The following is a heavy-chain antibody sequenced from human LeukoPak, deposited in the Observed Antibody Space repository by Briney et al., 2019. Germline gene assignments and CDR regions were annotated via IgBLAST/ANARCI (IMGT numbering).Heavy chain of an antibody. CDR3: ASRGQGSRYLIY. J-gene: IGHJ4*02. Sequence: GESLKISCDGSGYSFTNYWIGWVRQMPGKGLEWMGIIYPGDSDTRYNPSFQGQVTISADKSINTAYLQVSSLKASDTPLYYCASRGQGSRYLIYSGQGTLVTVSS. CDR2: IYPGDSDT. CDR1: GYSFTNYW. D-gene: IGHD3-16*02. V-gene: IGHV5-51*01.